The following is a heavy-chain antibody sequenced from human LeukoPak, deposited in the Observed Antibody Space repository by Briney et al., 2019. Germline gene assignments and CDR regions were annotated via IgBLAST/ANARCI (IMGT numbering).Heavy chain of an antibody. CDR2: IKQDGSEK. Sequence: GGSLRLSCEASGFTFSSHWMSWVRQAPGKGLEWVAIIKQDGSEKDYVDSMTGRFTISRDNAKNSLYLQMNSLRDEDTAVYYCARDTSAWRYGMDVWGQGTTVTVSS. CDR1: GFTFSSHW. J-gene: IGHJ6*02. CDR3: ARDTSAWRYGMDV. V-gene: IGHV3-7*01. D-gene: IGHD6-19*01.